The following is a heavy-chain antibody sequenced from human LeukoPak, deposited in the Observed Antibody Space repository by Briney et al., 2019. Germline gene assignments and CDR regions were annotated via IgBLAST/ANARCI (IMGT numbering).Heavy chain of an antibody. CDR3: ARDTWNHIDY. J-gene: IGHJ4*02. CDR1: GFTFSSHW. Sequence: PGGSLRLSCTASGFTFSSHWMHWVRQGPGKGLVWVSRIHRDGSDTDYADAVKGRFTISRDNAKNTLYPQMNSLRAEDTAVYYCARDTWNHIDYWGQGTLVTVS. CDR2: IHRDGSDT. D-gene: IGHD1-14*01. V-gene: IGHV3-74*01.